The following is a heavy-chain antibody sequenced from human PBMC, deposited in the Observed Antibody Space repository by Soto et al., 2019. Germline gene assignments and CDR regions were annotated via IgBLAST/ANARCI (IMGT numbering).Heavy chain of an antibody. CDR2: LSGSGGIT. CDR3: ATVTSWQCLDYYFDY. J-gene: IGHJ4*02. CDR1: GFTFSSSA. D-gene: IGHD6-19*01. Sequence: EVQLLESGGGLVQPGGSLRLSFAASGFTFSSSAMSWVRQAPGKGLEWVSALSGSGGITYYADSVKGRFTISRYNSKHTLYLQLNSLSAEDTAAYYCATVTSWQCLDYYFDYWCQGTLVTFSS. V-gene: IGHV3-23*01.